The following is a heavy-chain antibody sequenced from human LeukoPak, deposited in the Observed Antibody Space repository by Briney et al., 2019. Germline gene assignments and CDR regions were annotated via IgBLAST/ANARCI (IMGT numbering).Heavy chain of an antibody. D-gene: IGHD3-22*01. J-gene: IGHJ3*02. CDR3: AKLMVVVITFDAFDI. Sequence: GGSLRLSCAASGFLFNNYGMNWVRQAPGKGLEWVSAISGSGGSTYYADSVKGRFTISRDNSKNTLYLQMNSLRAEDTAVYYCAKLMVVVITFDAFDIWGQGTMVTVSS. V-gene: IGHV3-23*01. CDR1: GFLFNNYG. CDR2: ISGSGGST.